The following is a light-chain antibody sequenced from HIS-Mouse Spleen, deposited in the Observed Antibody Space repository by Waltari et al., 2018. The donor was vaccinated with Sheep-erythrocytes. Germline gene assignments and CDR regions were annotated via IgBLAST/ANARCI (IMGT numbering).Light chain of an antibody. CDR2: EGS. J-gene: IGLJ3*02. CDR1: SSDVGSYNL. Sequence: QSALTQPASVSGSPGQSITISCTGTSSDVGSYNLVSWYQQHPGKAPKPMIYEGSKRPSGVSNRVSGSKAGNTASLTISWLQAEDEADYYCCSYAGSSTPWVFGGGTKLTVL. V-gene: IGLV2-23*01. CDR3: CSYAGSSTPWV.